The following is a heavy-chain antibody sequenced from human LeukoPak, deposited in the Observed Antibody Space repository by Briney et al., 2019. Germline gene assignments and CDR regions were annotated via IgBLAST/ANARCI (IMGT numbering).Heavy chain of an antibody. D-gene: IGHD1-14*01. CDR1: GFSFRLYG. CDR2: MLYDGSGL. Sequence: GGSLRLSCAASGFSFRLYGMHWVRQAPGKGLEWVALMLYDGSGLYYADSVKGRFSISRDNSNNMFYLEMSSLRAEDSAVYYCARDLASGNHPDGFDVWAQGTLVTVSS. CDR3: ARDLASGNHPDGFDV. J-gene: IGHJ3*01. V-gene: IGHV3-33*05.